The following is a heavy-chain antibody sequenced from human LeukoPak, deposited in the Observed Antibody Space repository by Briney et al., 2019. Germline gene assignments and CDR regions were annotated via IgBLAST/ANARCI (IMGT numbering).Heavy chain of an antibody. CDR1: GYSFTSYY. D-gene: IGHD2-2*01. V-gene: IGHV1-2*02. Sequence: ASVTVSCTASGYSFTSYYINWVRQAPGQGLEWMGWLNPNSGGTNYAQKFQGRVTMTRDTSISTAYMEVSRLRSDDTAVYYCARAKSQDCSIVNCQEWFDPWGQGTLVTVSS. J-gene: IGHJ5*02. CDR3: ARAKSQDCSIVNCQEWFDP. CDR2: LNPNSGGT.